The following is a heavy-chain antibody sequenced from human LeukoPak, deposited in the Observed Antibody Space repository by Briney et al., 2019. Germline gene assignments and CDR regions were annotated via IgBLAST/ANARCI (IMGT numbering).Heavy chain of an antibody. D-gene: IGHD3-22*01. CDR2: IYTSGST. V-gene: IGHV4-61*02. J-gene: IGHJ3*02. CDR1: GGSISSGSYY. Sequence: SETLSLTCTVSGGSISSGSYYWSWIRQPAGKGLEWIGRIYTSGSTNYNPSLKSRVTISVDTSKNQFSLKLSSVTAADTAVYYCARDDPTPDSSGYYPLGYAFDIWGQGTMVTVSS. CDR3: ARDDPTPDSSGYYPLGYAFDI.